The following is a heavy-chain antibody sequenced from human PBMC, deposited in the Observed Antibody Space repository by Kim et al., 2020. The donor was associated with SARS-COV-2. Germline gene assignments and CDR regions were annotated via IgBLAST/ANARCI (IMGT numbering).Heavy chain of an antibody. D-gene: IGHD3-10*01. CDR1: GFTFSSYG. V-gene: IGHV3-33*01. CDR2: IWYDGSNK. CDR3: ARDPHTPMVRGVIMPPFDY. Sequence: GGSLRLSCAASGFTFSSYGMHWVRQAPGKGLEWVAVIWYDGSNKYYADSVKGRFTISRDNSKNTLYLQMNSLRAEDTAVYYCARDPHTPMVRGVIMPPFDYWGQGTLVTVSS. J-gene: IGHJ4*02.